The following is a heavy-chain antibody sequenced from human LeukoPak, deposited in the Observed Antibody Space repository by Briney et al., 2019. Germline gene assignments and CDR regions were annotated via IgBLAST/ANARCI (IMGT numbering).Heavy chain of an antibody. J-gene: IGHJ4*02. CDR2: IWYDGSTK. CDR1: GFTFSTYD. CDR3: ARDQWELSGGFDY. D-gene: IGHD1-26*01. V-gene: IGHV3-33*01. Sequence: GGSLRLSCAASGFTFSTYDMHWVRQAPGKGLEWVAVIWYDGSTKYSADSVKGRFTISRDNAKNSLYLQMNSLRAEDTAVYYCARDQWELSGGFDYWGQGTLVTVSS.